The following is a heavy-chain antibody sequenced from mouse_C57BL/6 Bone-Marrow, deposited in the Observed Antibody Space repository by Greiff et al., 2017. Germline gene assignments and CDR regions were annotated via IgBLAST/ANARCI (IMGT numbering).Heavy chain of an antibody. CDR1: GFTFSSYG. CDR3: ARRTTVVAR. CDR2: ISSGGSYT. D-gene: IGHD1-1*01. V-gene: IGHV5-6*01. J-gene: IGHJ3*01. Sequence: EVQVVESGGDLVKPGGSLKLSCAASGFTFSSYGMSWVRQTPDKRLEWVATISSGGSYTYYPDSVKGRFTISRDNAKNTLYLQMSSLKSEDTAMYYCARRTTVVARRGQGTLVTVSA.